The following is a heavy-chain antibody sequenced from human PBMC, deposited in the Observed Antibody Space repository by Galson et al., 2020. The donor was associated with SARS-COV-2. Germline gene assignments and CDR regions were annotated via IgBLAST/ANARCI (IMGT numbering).Heavy chain of an antibody. Sequence: KISCKASGGIFNSYAISWVRQAPGQGLEWVGGITPLLGLADYAQKFQGRVTITADKSTTTAYMELTILKSEDTAVYYCARDSGGATGFLDYWGQGTLVTVSS. CDR3: ARDSGGATGFLDY. D-gene: IGHD1-26*01. CDR2: ITPLLGLA. V-gene: IGHV1-69*10. CDR1: GGIFNSYA. J-gene: IGHJ4*02.